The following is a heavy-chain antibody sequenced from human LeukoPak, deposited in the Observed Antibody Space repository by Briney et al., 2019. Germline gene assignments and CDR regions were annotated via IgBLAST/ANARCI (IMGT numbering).Heavy chain of an antibody. D-gene: IGHD5-12*01. Sequence: GGSLRLSCAASGFTYSKYWMTWVRHAPGKGLEWVAHINQDGSEEHYMDSVKARFTISRDNAKNSLSLQMNSLRAEDTAVYDCVRDGRVSGYDLLDYWGQGTLVTVSS. CDR2: INQDGSEE. CDR1: GFTYSKYW. V-gene: IGHV3-7*01. J-gene: IGHJ4*02. CDR3: VRDGRVSGYDLLDY.